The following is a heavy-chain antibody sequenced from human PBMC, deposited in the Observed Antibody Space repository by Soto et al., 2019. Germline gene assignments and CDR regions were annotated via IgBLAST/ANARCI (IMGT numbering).Heavy chain of an antibody. CDR2: IYYSGST. V-gene: IGHV4-39*01. Sequence: QLQLQESGPGLVKPSETLSLTCTVSGGSISSSSYYWGWIRQPPGKGLEWIGSIYYSGSTYYNPSLKSRVTISVDTSKNQFSLKLSSVTAADTAVYYCARSETNLAAACDWGQGTLVTVSS. D-gene: IGHD6-13*01. CDR3: ARSETNLAAACD. J-gene: IGHJ4*02. CDR1: GGSISSSSYY.